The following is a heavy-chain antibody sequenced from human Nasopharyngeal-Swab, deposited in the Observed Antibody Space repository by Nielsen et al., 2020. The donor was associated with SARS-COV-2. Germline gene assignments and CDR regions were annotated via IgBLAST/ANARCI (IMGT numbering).Heavy chain of an antibody. J-gene: IGHJ4*02. V-gene: IGHV1-46*01. D-gene: IGHD7-27*01. Sequence: SVKVSCKASGYTFTSYYMHWVRQAPGQGLEWMGIINPSGGSTSYTQKFQGRVTMTRDTSTSTVYMELSSLRSEDTAVYYCARDRGTGDGDYWGQGTLVTVSS. CDR3: ARDRGTGDGDY. CDR2: INPSGGST. CDR1: GYTFTSYY.